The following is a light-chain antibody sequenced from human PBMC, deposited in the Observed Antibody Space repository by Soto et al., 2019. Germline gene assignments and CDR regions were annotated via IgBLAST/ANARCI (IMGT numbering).Light chain of an antibody. V-gene: IGKV3-11*01. CDR1: QSVSNY. J-gene: IGKJ2*01. CDR2: DAS. CDR3: HQYGSSPYT. Sequence: EIVLTQSPDTLSLSPGESATLSCRASQSVSNYLGWYQQKPGQAPRLLIYDASNRATGIPARFSGSGSGTDFTLTISSLEPEDFAVYYCHQYGSSPYTFGQGTKVDIK.